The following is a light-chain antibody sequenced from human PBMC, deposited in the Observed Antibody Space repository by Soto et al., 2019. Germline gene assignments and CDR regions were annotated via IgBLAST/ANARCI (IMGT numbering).Light chain of an antibody. Sequence: QSVLTQPASVSGSPGQSITISCTGTSSDVGSYNLVSWYQQHPGKAPELMIYEGSKRPSGVSNRFSGSKSGNTASLTISGLQAADEGDYYCCSYAGSSTWVFGGGTKLTVL. CDR1: SSDVGSYNL. J-gene: IGLJ3*02. V-gene: IGLV2-23*01. CDR3: CSYAGSSTWV. CDR2: EGS.